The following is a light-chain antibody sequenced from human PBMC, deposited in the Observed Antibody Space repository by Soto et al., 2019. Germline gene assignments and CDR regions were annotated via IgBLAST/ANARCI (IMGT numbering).Light chain of an antibody. V-gene: IGKV3-20*01. J-gene: IGKJ4*01. CDR1: QSVSSSY. CDR3: QHYGTSLLT. Sequence: EIVLTQSPGTLSLSPGERATLSCRASQSVSSSYLAWYQQKPGQYPRLVIYGASSRATGIPDRFSGSGSGTDFTLTISRLEPEDFAVFYCQHYGTSLLTFGGGTKVDIK. CDR2: GAS.